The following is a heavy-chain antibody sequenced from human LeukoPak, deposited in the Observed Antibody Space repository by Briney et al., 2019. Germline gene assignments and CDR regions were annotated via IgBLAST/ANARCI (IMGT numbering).Heavy chain of an antibody. V-gene: IGHV4-59*08. CDR1: GGSINTYY. J-gene: IGHJ3*02. CDR2: IYYSGST. Sequence: SETLSLTCTVSGGSINTYYWSWIRQPPGKGLEWIGYIYYSGSTSYNPSLKSRVTISVDTSKNQFSLNLSSVTAADTAVYYCARRKLDSSGYRDAFDIWGQGTMVTVSS. D-gene: IGHD3-22*01. CDR3: ARRKLDSSGYRDAFDI.